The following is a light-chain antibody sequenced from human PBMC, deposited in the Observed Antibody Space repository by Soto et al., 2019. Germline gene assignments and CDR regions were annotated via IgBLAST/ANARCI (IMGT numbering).Light chain of an antibody. CDR2: DVS. Sequence: EIVLTQSPDTLSLSPGEIATLSCRASQSVGTSLAWYQQKPGQAPSLLISDVSNRATGIPARFSGSGSRTDCTLTISSLEPEDFAVYYCHQHSNWPLTFGGGTKVEIK. CDR1: QSVGTS. V-gene: IGKV3-11*01. CDR3: HQHSNWPLT. J-gene: IGKJ4*01.